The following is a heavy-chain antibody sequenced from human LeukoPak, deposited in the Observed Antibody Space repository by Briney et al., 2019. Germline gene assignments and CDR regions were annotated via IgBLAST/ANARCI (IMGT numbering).Heavy chain of an antibody. J-gene: IGHJ4*02. Sequence: SETLSLTCTVSGGSISSYYWSWIRQPAGRGLEWIGRIYTSGSTNYNPSLKSRVTISVDKSKNQFSLKLSSVTAADTVVYYCASKYEDSSGYYYNYWGQGALVTVSS. D-gene: IGHD3-22*01. V-gene: IGHV4-4*07. CDR1: GGSISSYY. CDR3: ASKYEDSSGYYYNY. CDR2: IYTSGST.